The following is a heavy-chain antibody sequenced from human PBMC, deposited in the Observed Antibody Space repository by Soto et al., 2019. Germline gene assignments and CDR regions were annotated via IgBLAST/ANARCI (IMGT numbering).Heavy chain of an antibody. J-gene: IGHJ3*02. D-gene: IGHD1-26*01. CDR1: GFTFSRYW. Sequence: ESGGGLVQPGGSLRLSCRASGFTFSRYWMSWVRQAPGKGLEWVANMKEDGSEKDYVDSVKGRFTISRDNARNSLYLQMNSLRAEDTAVYYCARDRGYSTFDIWGQGTMVTVSS. V-gene: IGHV3-7*01. CDR3: ARDRGYSTFDI. CDR2: MKEDGSEK.